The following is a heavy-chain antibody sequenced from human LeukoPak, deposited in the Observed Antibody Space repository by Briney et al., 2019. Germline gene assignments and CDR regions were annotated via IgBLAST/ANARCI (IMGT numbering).Heavy chain of an antibody. D-gene: IGHD2-21*02. CDR3: AGGVVVTAMEYWHFDL. J-gene: IGHJ2*01. Sequence: SETLSLTCAVYGGSLSRYYWAWMRQSPGKGLEWIGEVNHRGGLTYNPSLKSRVTISVDTSKNQLSLKLNSVTAADTATYFCAGGVVVTAMEYWHFDLWGRGTLVTVSS. V-gene: IGHV4-34*01. CDR1: GGSLSRYY. CDR2: VNHRGGL.